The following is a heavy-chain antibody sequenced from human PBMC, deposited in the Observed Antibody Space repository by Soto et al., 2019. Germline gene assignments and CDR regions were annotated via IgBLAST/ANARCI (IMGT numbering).Heavy chain of an antibody. Sequence: ASVKVSCKASGYTFTGYYMHWVRQAPGQGLEWMGWINPNSGGTNYAQKFQGRVTMTRDTSISTAYMELSRLRSDDTAVYYCAREEYSISYNWFDPWGQGTLVTVSS. J-gene: IGHJ5*02. CDR1: GYTFTGYY. V-gene: IGHV1-2*02. CDR3: AREEYSISYNWFDP. D-gene: IGHD6-6*01. CDR2: INPNSGGT.